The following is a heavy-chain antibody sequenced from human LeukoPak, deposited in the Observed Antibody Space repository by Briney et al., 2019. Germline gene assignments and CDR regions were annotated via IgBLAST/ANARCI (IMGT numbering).Heavy chain of an antibody. CDR1: GGSISSYY. J-gene: IGHJ1*01. Sequence: SETLSLTCTVSGGSISSYYWSWIRQPPGKGLEWIGYIYTSGSTNYNPSLKSRVTMSVDTSKNQFSLKLSSVTAADMAVYYCAGDEAYCGGDCYRGYFQHWGQGTLVTVSS. CDR2: IYTSGST. V-gene: IGHV4-4*08. CDR3: AGDEAYCGGDCYRGYFQH. D-gene: IGHD2-21*02.